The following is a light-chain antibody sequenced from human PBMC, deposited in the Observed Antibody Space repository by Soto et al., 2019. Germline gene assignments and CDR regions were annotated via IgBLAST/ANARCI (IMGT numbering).Light chain of an antibody. V-gene: IGLV1-40*01. J-gene: IGLJ1*01. CDR3: QSYDSSLSSFYV. CDR1: SPKKGAGFY. CDR2: GNS. Sequence: QAVLAQPPPVSGGPRARGTISLPGGSPKKGAGFYVHWYQQLPGTAPKLLIYGNSNRPSGVPDRFSGSKSGTSASLAITGLQAEDEADYYCQSYDSSLSSFYVFGTGTKVTVL.